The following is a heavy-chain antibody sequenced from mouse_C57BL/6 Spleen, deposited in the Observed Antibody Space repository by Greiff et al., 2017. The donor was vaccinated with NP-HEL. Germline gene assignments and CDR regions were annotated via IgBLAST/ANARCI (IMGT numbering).Heavy chain of an antibody. CDR2: ISYDGSN. CDR1: GYSITSGYY. Sequence: EVKLEESGPGLVKPSQSLSLTCSVTGYSITSGYYWNWIRQFPGNKLEWMGYISYDGSNNYNPSLNNRISITRDTSKNQFFLKLNSVTTEDTATYYCARDPELGRAYWGQGTLVTVSA. V-gene: IGHV3-6*01. D-gene: IGHD4-1*01. CDR3: ARDPELGRAY. J-gene: IGHJ3*01.